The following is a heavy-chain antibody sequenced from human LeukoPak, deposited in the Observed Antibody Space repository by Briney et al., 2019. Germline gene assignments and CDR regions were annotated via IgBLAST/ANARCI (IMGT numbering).Heavy chain of an antibody. CDR2: IYYSGST. D-gene: IGHD3-3*01. J-gene: IGHJ5*02. CDR1: GGSISSYY. CDR3: ARDSVTIFALDP. V-gene: IGHV4-59*01. Sequence: SETLSLTCTVSGGSISSYYWSWIRQPPGKGLEWIGYIYYSGSTNYNPSLKSRVTISVDTSKNQFSLKLSSVTAADTAVYYCARDSVTIFALDPWGQGTLVTVSS.